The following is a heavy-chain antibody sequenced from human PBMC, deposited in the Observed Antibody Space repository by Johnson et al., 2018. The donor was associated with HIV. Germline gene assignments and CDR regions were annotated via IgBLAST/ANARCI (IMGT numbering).Heavy chain of an antibody. D-gene: IGHD1-14*01. CDR3: ARDGTTGPSGDAFDI. Sequence: QVKLVESGGGVVQPGKSLTLSCVVSGLDFSNFGIHWVRQAPGKGPEWVAVISFDGSKKYYADSVKGRFTISRDNSKNTLYLQMNSLRPEDTAVYYCARDGTTGPSGDAFDIWGQGTMVTVSS. V-gene: IGHV3-30*03. J-gene: IGHJ3*02. CDR2: ISFDGSKK. CDR1: GLDFSNFG.